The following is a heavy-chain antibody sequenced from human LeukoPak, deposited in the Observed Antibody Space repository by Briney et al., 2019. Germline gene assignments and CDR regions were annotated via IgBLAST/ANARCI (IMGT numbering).Heavy chain of an antibody. CDR2: INQDGSAK. J-gene: IGHJ4*02. CDR1: GLTISTHW. V-gene: IGHV3-7*03. D-gene: IGHD1-26*01. Sequence: GGSLRLSCAASGLTISTHWMSWVRQAPGKGLEWVANINQDGSAKLYVDSVKGRFTVSRDSAKNSLYLQMNSLRDEDTAVYHCARYSGSYYSFEYWGQGTLVAVSS. CDR3: ARYSGSYYSFEY.